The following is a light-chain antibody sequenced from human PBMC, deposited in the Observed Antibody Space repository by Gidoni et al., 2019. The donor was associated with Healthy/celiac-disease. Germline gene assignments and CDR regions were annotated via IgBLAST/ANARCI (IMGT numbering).Light chain of an antibody. CDR3: QVWDSSTARV. J-gene: IGLJ2*01. V-gene: IGLV3-9*01. Sequence: SYELTQPLSVSAALGQTARITCRGDNIGSKNVNWYQQKPGQAPVLVIYRDSNRPSVIPARFSGSNSGNTATLTISRAQAGDEADYYCQVWDSSTARVFCGGTKLTVL. CDR2: RDS. CDR1: NIGSKN.